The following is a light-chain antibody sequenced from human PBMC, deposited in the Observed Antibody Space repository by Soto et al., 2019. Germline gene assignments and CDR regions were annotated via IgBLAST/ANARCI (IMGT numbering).Light chain of an antibody. CDR1: QSVSSSY. Sequence: EIVLTQSSGTLSLSAGERATLSGRASQSVSSSYLAWYQRKPRQATRLLIYGASSRANGIPDRFSGSGSGTDFTLTICRLEPEDFAVYYCQQYVSSHPITFGPGTKVDI. CDR2: GAS. J-gene: IGKJ3*01. V-gene: IGKV3-20*01. CDR3: QQYVSSHPIT.